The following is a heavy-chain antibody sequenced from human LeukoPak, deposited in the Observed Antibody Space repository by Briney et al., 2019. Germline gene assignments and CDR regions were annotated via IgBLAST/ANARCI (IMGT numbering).Heavy chain of an antibody. J-gene: IGHJ1*01. CDR3: ATDQDHGYFRQ. CDR1: GFTFRRYW. Sequence: GGSLRLSCVASGFTFRRYWMTWVRQAPGKKPEWVASIKEDGSEKYYDDSVRGRFTISRDNAKNTLYLDMNSLRAEDTAVFYCATDQDHGYFRQWGQGTLVIVSS. CDR2: IKEDGSEK. V-gene: IGHV3-7*01. D-gene: IGHD3-22*01.